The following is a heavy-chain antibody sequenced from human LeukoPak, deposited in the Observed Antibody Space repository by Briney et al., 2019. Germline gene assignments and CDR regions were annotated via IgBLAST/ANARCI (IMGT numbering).Heavy chain of an antibody. CDR2: INPSGGST. CDR1: GYTFTSYY. J-gene: IGHJ3*02. V-gene: IGHV1-46*01. CDR3: ARDCSSTSCYTHAFDI. D-gene: IGHD2-2*02. Sequence: ASVKVSCKASGYTFTSYYMHWVRQAPGQGLEWMGIINPSGGSTSYAQKFQGRVTMTRDMSTSIVYMELSSLRSEDTAVYYCARDCSSTSCYTHAFDIWGQGTMVTASS.